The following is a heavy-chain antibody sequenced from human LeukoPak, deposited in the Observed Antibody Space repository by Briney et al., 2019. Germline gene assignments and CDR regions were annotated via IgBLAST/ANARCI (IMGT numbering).Heavy chain of an antibody. Sequence: ASXKVSCKTSGGTFNNSAISWVRQAPGQGLEWRGGIMPLFGTAGYAQKFQGRVTITKDESKRTVYLELTSLTSDDTAVYYCARDVHGDYGSGWFDPWGQGTLVSVSS. CDR3: ARDVHGDYGSGWFDP. CDR2: IMPLFGTA. J-gene: IGHJ5*02. V-gene: IGHV1-69*05. CDR1: GGTFNNSA. D-gene: IGHD4-17*01.